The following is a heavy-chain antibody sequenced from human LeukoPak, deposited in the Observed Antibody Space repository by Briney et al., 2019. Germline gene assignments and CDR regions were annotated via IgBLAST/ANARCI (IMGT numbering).Heavy chain of an antibody. CDR1: GYSISSGYY. CDR2: IYYSGST. D-gene: IGHD6-19*01. V-gene: IGHV4-38-2*02. J-gene: IGHJ4*02. Sequence: SETLSLTCTVSGYSISSGYYWGWIRQPPGKGLEWIGSIYYSGSTYYNPSLKSRVTISVDTSKNQFSLKLSSVTAADTAVYYCARDRGRITVAGTGHLDYWGQGTLVTVSS. CDR3: ARDRGRITVAGTGHLDY.